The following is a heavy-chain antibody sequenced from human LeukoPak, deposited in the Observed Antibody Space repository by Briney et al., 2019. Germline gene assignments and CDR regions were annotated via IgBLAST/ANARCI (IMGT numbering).Heavy chain of an antibody. CDR3: ATDPVQIDYYYGMDV. CDR1: GYTFTSYY. CDR2: FDPEDGET. Sequence: ASVKVSCKASGYTFTSYYMHWVRQAPGQGLEWMGGFDPEDGETIYAQKFQGRVTMTEDTSTDTAYMELSSLRSEDTAVYYCATDPVQIDYYYGMDVWGQGTTVTVSS. V-gene: IGHV1-24*01. D-gene: IGHD1-1*01. J-gene: IGHJ6*02.